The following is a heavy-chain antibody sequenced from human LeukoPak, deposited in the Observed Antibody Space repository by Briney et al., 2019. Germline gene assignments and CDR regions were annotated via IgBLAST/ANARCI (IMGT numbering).Heavy chain of an antibody. D-gene: IGHD2-15*01. J-gene: IGHJ4*02. CDR2: IYHSGST. Sequence: SETLSLTCTVSGGSIDSRSYYWDWIPQAPGKGMEWIGSIYHSGSTEYNPSLKNRVAIFVDTSKNQFSLILHSVAAADTAVYYCARRSEFDNTHYHYFDYWGQGALVTVSS. CDR3: ARRSEFDNTHYHYFDY. CDR1: GGSIDSRSYY. V-gene: IGHV4-39*01.